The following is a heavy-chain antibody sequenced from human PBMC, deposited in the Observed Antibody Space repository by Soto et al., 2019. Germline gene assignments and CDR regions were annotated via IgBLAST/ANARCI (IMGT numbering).Heavy chain of an antibody. D-gene: IGHD5-12*01. V-gene: IGHV4-59*12. CDR2: IYYSGST. Sequence: SETLSLTCTGSGGYISSYYWSWFRQPPGKGLEWIGYIYYSGSTNYNPSLKSRVTISVDGSKNQFSLKLSSVTAADTVVYYCAAGGGLPRYYWGQGTLVTVSS. J-gene: IGHJ4*02. CDR1: GGYISSYY. CDR3: AAGGGLPRYY.